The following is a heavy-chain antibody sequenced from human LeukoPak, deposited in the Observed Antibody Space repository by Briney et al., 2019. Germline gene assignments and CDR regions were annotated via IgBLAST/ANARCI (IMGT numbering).Heavy chain of an antibody. V-gene: IGHV3-23*01. J-gene: IGHJ4*02. CDR2: ISGSGGST. CDR1: GFTFSSFE. D-gene: IGHD6-13*01. CDR3: AKDPGQQLYYFDY. Sequence: GGSLRLSCAASGFTFSSFEMNWVRQAPGKGLEWVSAISGSGGSTYYADSVKGRFTISRDNSKNTLYLQMNSLRAEDTAVYYCAKDPGQQLYYFDYWGQGTLVTVSS.